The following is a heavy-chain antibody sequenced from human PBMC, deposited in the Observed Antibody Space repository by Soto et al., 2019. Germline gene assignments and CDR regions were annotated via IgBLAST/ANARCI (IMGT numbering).Heavy chain of an antibody. CDR3: ARSVDTAMVFDY. Sequence: PSETLSLTCTVSGGSISSYYWSWIRQPPGKGLEWIGYIYYSGSTNHNPSLKSRVTISVDTSKNQFSLKLSSVTAADTAVYYCARSVDTAMVFDYWGQGTLVTVSS. D-gene: IGHD5-18*01. CDR1: GGSISSYY. V-gene: IGHV4-59*01. J-gene: IGHJ4*02. CDR2: IYYSGST.